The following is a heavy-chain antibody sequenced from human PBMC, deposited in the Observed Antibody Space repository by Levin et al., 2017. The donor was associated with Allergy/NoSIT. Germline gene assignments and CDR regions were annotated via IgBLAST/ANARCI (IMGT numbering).Heavy chain of an antibody. J-gene: IGHJ6*03. V-gene: IGHV3-33*01. CDR3: ARVFDTYYMDV. CDR2: IWNDGSNK. CDR1: GFPFSSYG. D-gene: IGHD3-9*01. Sequence: GESLKISCAASGFPFSSYGMHWVRQVPGEGLEWVALIWNDGSNKYYADSVKGRFTISRDNSKNTLYLEMNSVRAEDTAVYYCARVFDTYYMDVWGKGTTVTVSS.